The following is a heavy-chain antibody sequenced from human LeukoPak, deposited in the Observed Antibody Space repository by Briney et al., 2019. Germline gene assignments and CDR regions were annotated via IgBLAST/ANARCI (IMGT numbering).Heavy chain of an antibody. J-gene: IGHJ3*02. CDR3: ARGSLRYFDWSDAFDI. Sequence: SETPSLTCAVYGGSFSGYYWSWIRQPPGKGLEWIGEINHSGSTNYNPSLKSRVTISVDTSKNQFSLKLSSVTAADTAVYYCARGSLRYFDWSDAFDIWGQGTMVTVSS. V-gene: IGHV4-34*01. CDR1: GGSFSGYY. CDR2: INHSGST. D-gene: IGHD3-9*01.